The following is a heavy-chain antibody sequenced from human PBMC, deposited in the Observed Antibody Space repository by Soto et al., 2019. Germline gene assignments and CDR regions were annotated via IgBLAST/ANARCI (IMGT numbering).Heavy chain of an antibody. J-gene: IGHJ4*01. V-gene: IGHV3-23*01. CDR1: GFTFSSSA. D-gene: IGHD4-17*01. CDR2: ISNVGGST. CDR3: AIPRVYTTTLTIFDY. Sequence: EVQLLESGGGLVQPGGSLRFSCAAAGFTFSSSAMSWVRQAPGKGLEWVAGISNVGGSTYYAGSVTGRFNISRDNSKGTLYLQMNSLRAEDTAVYDCAIPRVYTTTLTIFDYCVQATLVTVSS.